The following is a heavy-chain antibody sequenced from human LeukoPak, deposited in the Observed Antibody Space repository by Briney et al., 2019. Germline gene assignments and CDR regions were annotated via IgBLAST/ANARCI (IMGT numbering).Heavy chain of an antibody. Sequence: GGSLRLSCAASGFTFSSYSMNWVRQAPGKGLEWVSSISSSSSYIYYADSVKGRFTISRDNAKNSLYLQTNSLRAEDTAVYYCARRGSGWYGTAFYYYGMDVWGQGTTVTVSS. CDR3: ARRGSGWYGTAFYYYGMDV. J-gene: IGHJ6*02. CDR2: ISSSSSYI. D-gene: IGHD6-19*01. V-gene: IGHV3-21*01. CDR1: GFTFSSYS.